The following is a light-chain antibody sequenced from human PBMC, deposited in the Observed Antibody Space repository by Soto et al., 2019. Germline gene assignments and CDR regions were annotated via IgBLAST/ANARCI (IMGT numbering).Light chain of an antibody. J-gene: IGLJ1*01. CDR1: SSNIGSNT. CDR3: AAWDDSLNGQV. Sequence: QCVLTQPPSASGAPGQMVTISCSGSSSNIGSNTVNWYQQLPGTAPKLLIYSNNQRPSGVPDRFSGSKSGTSASLAISGLQSEDAAAYYCAAWDDSLNGQVFGTGTKVTVL. V-gene: IGLV1-44*01. CDR2: SNN.